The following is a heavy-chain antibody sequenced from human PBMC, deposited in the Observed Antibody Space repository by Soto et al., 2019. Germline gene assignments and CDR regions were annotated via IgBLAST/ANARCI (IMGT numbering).Heavy chain of an antibody. CDR1: GYTFHDYT. J-gene: IGHJ5*02. CDR2: NNPYIAYA. Sequence: QVQLVQSEAEVKEPGASVKVSCKASGYTFHDYTISWVRQAPGQGLEWMGWNNPYIAYAQSALNLRGRVSMTADTSTNTAYMELRNLRSDDTAVYYCARNSSDLYGWLDPWGQGTLVTVSS. D-gene: IGHD3-22*01. CDR3: ARNSSDLYGWLDP. V-gene: IGHV1-18*04.